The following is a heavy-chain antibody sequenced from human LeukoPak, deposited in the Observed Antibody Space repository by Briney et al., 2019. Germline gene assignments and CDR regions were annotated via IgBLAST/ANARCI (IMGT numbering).Heavy chain of an antibody. D-gene: IGHD2-2*02. CDR3: ARPQKGDTPGNWFDP. J-gene: IGHJ5*02. CDR2: ISAYNGNT. V-gene: IGHV1-18*01. CDR1: GYTFTSYG. Sequence: GASVKVSCKASGYTFTSYGISWVRQAPGQGLEWMGWISAYNGNTNYAQKLQGRVTMTTDTSTSTAYMELRSLRSDDTAVYYCARPQKGDTPGNWFDPWCQGNLVTVSS.